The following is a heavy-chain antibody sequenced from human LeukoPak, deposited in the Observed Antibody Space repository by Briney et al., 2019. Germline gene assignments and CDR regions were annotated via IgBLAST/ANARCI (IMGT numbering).Heavy chain of an antibody. V-gene: IGHV1-3*01. J-gene: IGHJ4*02. Sequence: ASVKVSCKASGYTFTSYAMHWVRQAPGQRLEWMGWINAGNGNTKYSQKFQGRVTITRDTSAGTAYMELSSLRSEDTAVYYCASGIRGYSYPDYWGQGTLVTVSS. D-gene: IGHD5-18*01. CDR3: ASGIRGYSYPDY. CDR2: INAGNGNT. CDR1: GYTFTSYA.